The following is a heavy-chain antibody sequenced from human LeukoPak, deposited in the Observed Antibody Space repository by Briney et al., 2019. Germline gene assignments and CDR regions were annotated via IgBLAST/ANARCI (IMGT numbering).Heavy chain of an antibody. J-gene: IGHJ4*02. CDR2: FSFSGST. D-gene: IGHD1-26*01. CDR3: AREWEVLGFDS. V-gene: IGHV4-39*07. CDR1: HDSISSSSFY. Sequence: SETLSLTCTVSHDSISSSSFYWGWIRQPPGKGLEWIGSFSFSGSTIYNPALRSRVSISVDASRNQFSLKLTSVSAADTAVYYCAREWEVLGFDSWGQGTLVTVSP.